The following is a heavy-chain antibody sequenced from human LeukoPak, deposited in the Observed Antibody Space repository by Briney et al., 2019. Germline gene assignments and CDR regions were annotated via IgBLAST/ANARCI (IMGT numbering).Heavy chain of an antibody. V-gene: IGHV4-4*02. Sequence: PSETLSLTCVVSGGSISSSNWWSWVRQPPGKGLEWIGEIYHSGSTNYNPSLKSRVTISVDKSKNQFPLKLSSVTAADTAVYYCARDEVYCSGGSCYPRGAFDIWGQGTMVTVSS. CDR1: GGSISSSNW. CDR2: IYHSGST. D-gene: IGHD2-15*01. CDR3: ARDEVYCSGGSCYPRGAFDI. J-gene: IGHJ3*02.